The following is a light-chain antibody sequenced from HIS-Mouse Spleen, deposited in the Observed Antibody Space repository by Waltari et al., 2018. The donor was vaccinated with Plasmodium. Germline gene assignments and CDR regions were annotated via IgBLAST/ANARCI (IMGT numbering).Light chain of an antibody. CDR3: YSTDSSGNHRV. Sequence: SYELTQPPSVSVSPGQTARITCSGDALPKKYAYWYQKKSGQAPVLVIYEDSKRPAGIPEGFSGSISGTMATLTISGAQVEDEADYYCYSTDSSGNHRVFGGGTKLTVL. J-gene: IGLJ3*02. CDR2: EDS. V-gene: IGLV3-10*01. CDR1: ALPKKY.